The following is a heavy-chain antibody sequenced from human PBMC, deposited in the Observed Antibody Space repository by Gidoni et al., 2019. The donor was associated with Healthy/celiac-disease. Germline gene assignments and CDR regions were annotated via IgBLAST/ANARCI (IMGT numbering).Heavy chain of an antibody. CDR1: GFTFSSYA. J-gene: IGHJ4*02. V-gene: IGHV3-23*01. CDR3: AKHGTMIVVVYYFDY. D-gene: IGHD3-22*01. CDR2: ITGSGGST. Sequence: EVQLLESGGGLVQPGGSLRLSCAASGFTFSSYAMSWVRQAPGKGLEWVSAITGSGGSTYYADSVKGRFTISRDNSKNTLYLQMNSLRAEDTAVYYCAKHGTMIVVVYYFDYWGQGTLVTVSS.